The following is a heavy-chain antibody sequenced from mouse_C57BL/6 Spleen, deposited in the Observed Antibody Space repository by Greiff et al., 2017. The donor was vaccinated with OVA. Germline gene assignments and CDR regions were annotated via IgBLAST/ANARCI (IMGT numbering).Heavy chain of an antibody. V-gene: IGHV3-6*01. CDR3: ARGERERAQATYAWFAY. D-gene: IGHD3-2*02. CDR2: ISYDGSN. Sequence: EVHLVESGPGLVKPSQSLSLTCSVTGYSITSGYYWNWIRQFPGNKLEWMGYISYDGSNNYNPSLKNRISITRDTSKNQFFLKLNSVTTEDTATYYCARGERERAQATYAWFAYWGQGTLVTVSA. J-gene: IGHJ3*01. CDR1: GYSITSGYY.